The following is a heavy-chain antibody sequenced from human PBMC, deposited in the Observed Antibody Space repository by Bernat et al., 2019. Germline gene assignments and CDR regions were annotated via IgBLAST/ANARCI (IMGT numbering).Heavy chain of an antibody. V-gene: IGHV3-33*01. J-gene: IGHJ4*02. CDR3: ARDRMEQWLGHFDY. CDR1: GFTFSSYG. D-gene: IGHD6-19*01. CDR2: IWYDGSNK. Sequence: QVQLVESGGGVVQPGRSLRLSCAASGFTFSSYGMHWVRQAPGKGLEWVAVIWYDGSNKYYADSVKGRFTISRDNSKNTLYLQMNSLRAEDTAVYYCARDRMEQWLGHFDYWGQGTLVTVSS.